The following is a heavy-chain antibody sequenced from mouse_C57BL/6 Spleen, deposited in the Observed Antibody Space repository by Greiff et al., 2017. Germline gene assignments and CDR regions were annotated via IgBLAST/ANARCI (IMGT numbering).Heavy chain of an antibody. CDR2: ISGGGGNT. V-gene: IGHV5-9*01. CDR1: GFTFSSYT. Sequence: EVKLVESGGGLVKPGGSLKLSCAASGFTFSSYTMSWVRQTPEKRLEWVATISGGGGNTYYPDSVKGRFTISRDNAKNTLYLQMSSLRSEDTALYYCAIPYYYGSSSRYFDVWGTGTTVTVSS. J-gene: IGHJ1*03. D-gene: IGHD1-1*01. CDR3: AIPYYYGSSSRYFDV.